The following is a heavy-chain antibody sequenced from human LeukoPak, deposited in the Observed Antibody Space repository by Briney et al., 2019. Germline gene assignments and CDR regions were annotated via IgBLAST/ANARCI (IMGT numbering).Heavy chain of an antibody. V-gene: IGHV3-48*03. CDR3: ARVWETTLKFNWFDP. D-gene: IGHD1-26*01. CDR2: ISSSGSTI. J-gene: IGHJ5*02. CDR1: GFTFSSYE. Sequence: PGGSLRLSCAASGFTFSSYEMNWVRQAPGKGLEWVSYISSSGSTIYYADSVKGRFTISRDNAKNSLYLQMNSLRAEDTAVYYCARVWETTLKFNWFDPWGQGTLVTVSS.